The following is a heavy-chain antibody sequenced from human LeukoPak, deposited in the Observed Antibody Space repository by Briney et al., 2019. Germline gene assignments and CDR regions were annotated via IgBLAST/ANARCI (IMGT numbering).Heavy chain of an antibody. CDR2: ISAYNGNT. V-gene: IGHV1-18*01. J-gene: IGHJ4*02. D-gene: IGHD3-22*01. CDR1: GYTFTSYG. CDR3: ARLFYDSSGYLVADY. Sequence: ASVKVSCQASGYTFTSYGISWVRQAPGQGLEWMGWISAYNGNTNYAQKLQGRVTMTTDTSTSTAYMELRSLRSDDTAVYYCARLFYDSSGYLVADYWGQGTLVTVSS.